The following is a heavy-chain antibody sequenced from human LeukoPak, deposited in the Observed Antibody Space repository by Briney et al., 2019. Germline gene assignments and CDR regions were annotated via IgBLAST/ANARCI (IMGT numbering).Heavy chain of an antibody. V-gene: IGHV7-4-1*02. J-gene: IGHJ4*02. Sequence: ASVKVSCKASGYTFTSFTMNWVRQAPGQGLEWMGLINTNTGNPTYAQGFTGRFVFSLDTSVSTAYLQISSLKAEDTAVYYCARVLGYSNSHPLRYWGQGTLVTVSS. CDR2: INTNTGNP. CDR1: GYTFTSFT. CDR3: ARVLGYSNSHPLRY. D-gene: IGHD6-6*01.